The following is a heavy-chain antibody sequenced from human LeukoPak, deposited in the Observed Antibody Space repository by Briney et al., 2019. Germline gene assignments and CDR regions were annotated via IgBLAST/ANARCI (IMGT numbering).Heavy chain of an antibody. V-gene: IGHV4-59*12. CDR1: GGSISNYH. CDR3: ARGPYYYDSSGYFRY. D-gene: IGHD3-22*01. CDR2: IYDSGNS. Sequence: SETLSLTCSVSGGSISNYHWSWIRQSPGKGLEWIAYIYDSGNSNYNPSLKSRVSTSVDTSKNQFSLRLSSVTAADTAVYFCARGPYYYDSSGYFRYWGQGTLVTVSS. J-gene: IGHJ4*02.